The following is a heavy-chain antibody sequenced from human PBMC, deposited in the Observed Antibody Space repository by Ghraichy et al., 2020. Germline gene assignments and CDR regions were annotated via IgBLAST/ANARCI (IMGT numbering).Heavy chain of an antibody. J-gene: IGHJ4*02. V-gene: IGHV4-39*01. CDR2: IYYSGST. CDR1: GGSISSSSYY. D-gene: IGHD3-9*01. CDR3: ARGYYDILTGPGYYFDY. Sequence: SETLSLTCTVSGGSISSSSYYWGWIRQPPGKGLEWIGSIYYSGSTYYNPSLKSRVTISVDTSKNQFSLKLSSVTAADTAVYYCARGYYDILTGPGYYFDYWGQGTLVTVSS.